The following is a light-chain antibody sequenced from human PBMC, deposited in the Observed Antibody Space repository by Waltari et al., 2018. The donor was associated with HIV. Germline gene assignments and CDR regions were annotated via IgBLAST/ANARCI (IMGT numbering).Light chain of an antibody. CDR2: ATT. J-gene: IGLJ3*02. CDR1: TGNVSPAHH. CDR3: LFSYCARGV. Sequence: QAVVTQEPSLTVSPGGTVTPTCGTSTGNVSPAHHTYWFPQNPGQAPRHLLYATTNRHSGTPAPFSGPLPGAPAALTLSGAQPEDDADYYCLFSYCARGVLGGGTKLTVL. V-gene: IGLV7-46*01.